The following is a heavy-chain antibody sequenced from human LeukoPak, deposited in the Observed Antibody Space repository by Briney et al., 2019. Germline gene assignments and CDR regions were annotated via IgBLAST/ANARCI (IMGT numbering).Heavy chain of an antibody. Sequence: GGSLRLSCAASGFTFSDYYMSWIRQAPGKGLEWVSYISSSSSYTNYADSVKGRFTISRDNAKSSLYLQMNSLRAEDTAVYYCAREDYGGNPSTYWGQGTLVTVSS. CDR1: GFTFSDYY. V-gene: IGHV3-11*05. D-gene: IGHD4-23*01. J-gene: IGHJ4*02. CDR2: ISSSSSYT. CDR3: AREDYGGNPSTY.